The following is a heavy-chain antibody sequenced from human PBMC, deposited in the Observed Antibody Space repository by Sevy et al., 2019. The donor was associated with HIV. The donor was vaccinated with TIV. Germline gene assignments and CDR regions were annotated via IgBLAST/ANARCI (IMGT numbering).Heavy chain of an antibody. CDR1: GYTLTQLS. Sequence: ASVKVSCKVSGYTLTQLSMHWVRQAPGKGLEWMGTFDPEEGEAIYAQKFQVRFTMTEDTFTHTACMELNSLRSEDTAVYYCATTKDYYDSSGYPFDSWGQGTLVTVSS. J-gene: IGHJ4*02. D-gene: IGHD3-22*01. CDR3: ATTKDYYDSSGYPFDS. CDR2: FDPEEGEA. V-gene: IGHV1-24*01.